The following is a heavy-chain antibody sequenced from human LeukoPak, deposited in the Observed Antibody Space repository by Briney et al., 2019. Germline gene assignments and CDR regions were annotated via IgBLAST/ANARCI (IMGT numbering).Heavy chain of an antibody. D-gene: IGHD5-24*01. V-gene: IGHV1-18*01. CDR3: AREGEMATINPTRDAFDI. J-gene: IGHJ3*02. Sequence: APVKVSCKASGYTFTSYGISWVRQAPGQGLEWMGWISAYNGNTNYAQKLQGRVTMTTDTSTSTAYMELRSLRSDDTAVYYCAREGEMATINPTRDAFDIWGQGTMVTVSS. CDR2: ISAYNGNT. CDR1: GYTFTSYG.